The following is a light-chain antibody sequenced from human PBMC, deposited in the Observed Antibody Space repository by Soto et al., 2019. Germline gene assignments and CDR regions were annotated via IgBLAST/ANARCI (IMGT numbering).Light chain of an antibody. CDR3: SSYTSSSTDV. CDR1: SSDVGGYDY. V-gene: IGLV2-14*01. Sequence: QSALTQPASVSGSPGQSITISCTGTSSDVGGYDYVSWYQHHPGKAPKLMIYEVSNRPSGVSNRFSGSKSGNTASLTISGLQAEDEAEYYCSSYTSSSTDVFGTGTKLTVL. J-gene: IGLJ1*01. CDR2: EVS.